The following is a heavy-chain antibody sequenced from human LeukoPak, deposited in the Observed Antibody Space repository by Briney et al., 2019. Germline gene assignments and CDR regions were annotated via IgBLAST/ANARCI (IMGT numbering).Heavy chain of an antibody. CDR2: IIPILGIA. V-gene: IGHV1-69*04. J-gene: IGHJ5*02. CDR1: GGTFSSYA. CDR3: ARGGLGVVVVAARAFDP. Sequence: ASVKVSCKASGGTFSSYAISWVRQAPGQGLEWMGRIIPILGIANYAQKFQGRVTITADKSTSTAYMELRSLRSDDTAVYYCARGGLGVVVVAARAFDPWGQGTLVTVSS. D-gene: IGHD2-15*01.